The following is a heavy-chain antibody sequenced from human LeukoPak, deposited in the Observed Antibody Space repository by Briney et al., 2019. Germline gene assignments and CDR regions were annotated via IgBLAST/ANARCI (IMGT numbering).Heavy chain of an antibody. V-gene: IGHV3-9*01. Sequence: GRSLRLSCAASGFTFDDYAMHWVRQAPGKGLEWVSGISWNSGSIGYADSVKGRFTISRDNAKNSLYLQINSLRAEDTALYYCAKDMDLSTYYDFWSGSPHDYWGQGTLVTVSS. CDR2: ISWNSGSI. D-gene: IGHD3-3*01. J-gene: IGHJ4*02. CDR3: AKDMDLSTYYDFWSGSPHDY. CDR1: GFTFDDYA.